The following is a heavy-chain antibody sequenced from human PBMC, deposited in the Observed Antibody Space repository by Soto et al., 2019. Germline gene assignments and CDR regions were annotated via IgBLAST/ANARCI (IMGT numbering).Heavy chain of an antibody. CDR3: ARVASSSRGYAFDI. CDR2: ISAYNGNT. V-gene: IGHV1-18*01. J-gene: IGHJ3*02. Sequence: GASVKVSCKASGYTFTDYGINWVRQAPGQGLEWMAWISAYNGNTNYAQNLQGRVTLTTDTSTSTAYMELRSLRSDDTAVFYCARVASSSRGYAFDIWGQGTMVTVSS. D-gene: IGHD6-13*01. CDR1: GYTFTDYG.